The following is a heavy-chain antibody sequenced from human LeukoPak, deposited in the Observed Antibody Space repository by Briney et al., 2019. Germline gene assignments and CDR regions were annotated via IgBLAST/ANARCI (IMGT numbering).Heavy chain of an antibody. Sequence: ASVKVSCKASGYTFTGYYMHWVRQAPGQGLEWMGRINPHSGGTNYAQKFQGRVTMTRDTSISTAYMELSRLRSDDTAVYYCASVPLLWFPGMDVWGQGTTVTVSS. CDR3: ASVPLLWFPGMDV. V-gene: IGHV1-2*06. CDR2: INPHSGGT. CDR1: GYTFTGYY. D-gene: IGHD3-10*01. J-gene: IGHJ6*02.